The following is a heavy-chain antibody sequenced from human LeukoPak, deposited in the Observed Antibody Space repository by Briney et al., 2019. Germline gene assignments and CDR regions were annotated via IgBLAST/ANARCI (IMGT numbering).Heavy chain of an antibody. CDR2: ISSSSTI. CDR3: ARGSRGYYASDAFDI. V-gene: IGHV3-48*02. D-gene: IGHD3-10*01. J-gene: IGHJ3*02. Sequence: GGSLRLSCAASEFTFSSYAMSRVRQAPGKGLEWVSYISSSSTIYYADSVKGRFTISRDNAKNSLYLQMNSLRDEDTAVYYCARGSRGYYASDAFDIWGQGTMVTVSS. CDR1: EFTFSSYA.